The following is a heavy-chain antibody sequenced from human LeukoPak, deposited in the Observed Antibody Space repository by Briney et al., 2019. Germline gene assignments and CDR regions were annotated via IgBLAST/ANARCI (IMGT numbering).Heavy chain of an antibody. J-gene: IGHJ4*02. V-gene: IGHV4-39*07. D-gene: IGHD2-21*01. CDR2: IYRSGDT. CDR1: GDSISSGSYY. CDR3: ARDRDLRWFYY. Sequence: SETLSLTCTLSGDSISSGSYYWGWIRQPPGMGLEWIGSIYRSGDTYYNPSIKGRVTISVDTSKNQFSLKLSSVTAADTAVYYCARDRDLRWFYYWGQGTLVTVSS.